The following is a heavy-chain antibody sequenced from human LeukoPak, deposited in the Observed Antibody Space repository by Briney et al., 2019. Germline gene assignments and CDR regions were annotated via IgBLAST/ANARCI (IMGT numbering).Heavy chain of an antibody. Sequence: SETLSLTCTVSGDSISSSYWSWIRQPSGKRLEWVGYVHYTGKTNYNPSLNNRATISVDMSKNQFSLTLTPVTVADTAMYYCARGYYARSDSSNPFDSWGQGTLVTVSA. V-gene: IGHV4-59*01. CDR2: VHYTGKT. CDR3: ARGYYARSDSSNPFDS. D-gene: IGHD3-3*01. CDR1: GDSISSSY. J-gene: IGHJ4*02.